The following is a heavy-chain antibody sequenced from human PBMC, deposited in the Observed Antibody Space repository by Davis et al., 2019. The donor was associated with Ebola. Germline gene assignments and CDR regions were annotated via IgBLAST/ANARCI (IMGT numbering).Heavy chain of an antibody. D-gene: IGHD2-15*01. CDR1: GGSISSYY. Sequence: SETLSLTCTVSGGSISSYYWSWIRQPPGKGLEWIGYIYYSGSTNYNPSLKSRVTISVDTSKNQFSLKLSSVTAADTAVYYCAGGYCSGGSCYFGYWGQGTLVTVSS. V-gene: IGHV4-59*08. J-gene: IGHJ4*02. CDR3: AGGYCSGGSCYFGY. CDR2: IYYSGST.